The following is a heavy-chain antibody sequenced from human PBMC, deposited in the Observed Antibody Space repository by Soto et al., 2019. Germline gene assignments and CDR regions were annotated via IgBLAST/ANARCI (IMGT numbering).Heavy chain of an antibody. J-gene: IGHJ4*02. CDR3: AIERYYYDSSGYDY. V-gene: IGHV3-33*01. Sequence: GGSLRLSCAASGFTSSSYGMHWVRQAPGKGLEWVAVIWYDGSNKYYADSVKGRFTISRDNSKNTLYLQMNSLRAEDTAVYYCAIERYYYDSSGYDYWGQGTLVTVSS. D-gene: IGHD3-22*01. CDR2: IWYDGSNK. CDR1: GFTSSSYG.